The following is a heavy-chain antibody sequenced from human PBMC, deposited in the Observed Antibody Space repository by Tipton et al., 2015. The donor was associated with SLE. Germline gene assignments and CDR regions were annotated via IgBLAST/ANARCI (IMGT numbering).Heavy chain of an antibody. D-gene: IGHD6-13*01. V-gene: IGHV4-39*07. CDR3: ARESRDSSNWLNACDV. CDR1: GGSIEYGSYY. CDR2: IYYSGST. J-gene: IGHJ3*01. Sequence: TLSLTCTVSGGSIEYGSYYWGWIRQPAGKGLEWIGSIYYSGSTYYNPSLKSRVTISVDTSKNQFSLKVDSVTAADTAVYFCARESRDSSNWLNACDVWGQRTMVTVSS.